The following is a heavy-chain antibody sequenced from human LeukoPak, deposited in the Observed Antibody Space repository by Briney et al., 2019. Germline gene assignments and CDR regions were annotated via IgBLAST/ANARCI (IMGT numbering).Heavy chain of an antibody. Sequence: PSETLSLTCSVSSGSIINSNYYWGWIRQPPGKGLECIGTIYSGGTTFYTPSLQSRVSISVDTPKRQFSLRLSSMTAADTAVYYCARGVWGSYRIDYWGQGTLVTVSS. CDR1: SGSIINSNYY. V-gene: IGHV4-39*07. J-gene: IGHJ4*02. D-gene: IGHD3-16*02. CDR3: ARGVWGSYRIDY. CDR2: IYSGGTT.